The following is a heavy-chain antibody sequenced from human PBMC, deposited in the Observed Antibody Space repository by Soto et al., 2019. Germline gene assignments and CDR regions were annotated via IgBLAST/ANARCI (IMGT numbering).Heavy chain of an antibody. CDR2: IYYSGST. V-gene: IGHV4-31*03. CDR3: AATSRGYCSGGSCYFFWFDP. Sequence: QVQLQESGPGLVKPSQTLSLTCTVSGGSISSGGYYWSWIRQHPGKGLEWIGYIYYSGSTYYNPSLKGRVTISVDTAKNPFALKLSSVTAAETAVYYCAATSRGYCSGGSCYFFWFDPWGQGTLVTVSS. CDR1: GGSISSGGYY. D-gene: IGHD2-15*01. J-gene: IGHJ5*02.